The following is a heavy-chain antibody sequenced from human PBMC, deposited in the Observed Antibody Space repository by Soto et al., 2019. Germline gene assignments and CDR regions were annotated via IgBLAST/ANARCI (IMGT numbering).Heavy chain of an antibody. J-gene: IGHJ3*02. V-gene: IGHV4-30-4*01. CDR2: IYYSGST. Sequence: SETLSLTCTVSGGSISSGDYYWSWIRQPPGKGLEWIGYIYYSGSTYYNPSLKSRVTISVDTSKNQFSLKLSSVTAADTAVYYCARGIWARMDAFDIWGQGTMVTV. CDR1: GGSISSGDYY. D-gene: IGHD7-27*01. CDR3: ARGIWARMDAFDI.